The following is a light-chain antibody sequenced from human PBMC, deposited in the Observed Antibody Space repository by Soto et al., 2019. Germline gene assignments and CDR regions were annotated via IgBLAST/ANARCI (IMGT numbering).Light chain of an antibody. CDR3: QQYYSYPWT. J-gene: IGKJ1*01. CDR1: QGISSY. CDR2: AAS. V-gene: IGKV1-8*01. Sequence: IPMTQSPSSFSASPGDKVMITGRASQGISSYLAWYQQKPGKAPKLLIYAASTLQSGVPSRFSGSGSGTDFTLTISCLQSEDFATYYCQQYYSYPWTFGQGTKVDIK.